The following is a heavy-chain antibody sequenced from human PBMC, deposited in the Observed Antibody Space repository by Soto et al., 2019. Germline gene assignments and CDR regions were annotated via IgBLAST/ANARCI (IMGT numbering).Heavy chain of an antibody. CDR2: IVVGSGNT. D-gene: IGHD3-9*01. Sequence: GASVKVSCKASGFTFTSSAVQWVRQARGQRLEWIGWIVVGSGNTNYAQKFQERVTITRDMSTSTAYMELSSLRSEDTAVYYCARLYPYYDILTGSQIYGFDFWGQGTMVTVSS. J-gene: IGHJ3*01. CDR1: GFTFTSSA. CDR3: ARLYPYYDILTGSQIYGFDF. V-gene: IGHV1-58*01.